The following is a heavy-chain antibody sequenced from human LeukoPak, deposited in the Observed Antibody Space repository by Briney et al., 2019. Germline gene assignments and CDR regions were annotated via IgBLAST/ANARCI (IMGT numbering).Heavy chain of an antibody. V-gene: IGHV3-23*01. CDR1: GFTFSSYA. J-gene: IGHJ6*02. CDR2: ISGSGGST. CDR3: AKSVAIYFYYGLDV. D-gene: IGHD3-3*01. Sequence: SGGSLRLSCAASGFTFSSYAMSWVRQTPGKGLEWVSAISGSGGSTYYADSVKGRFTISRDNSKNTLFLQMNSLRAEDTAPYYCAKSVAIYFYYGLDVWAKGPRSPSP.